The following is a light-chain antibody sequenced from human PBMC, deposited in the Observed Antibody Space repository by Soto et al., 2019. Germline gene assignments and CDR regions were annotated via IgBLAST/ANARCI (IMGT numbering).Light chain of an antibody. CDR1: SSDFGGYNY. CDR3: SSYTSSSSPYV. J-gene: IGLJ1*01. Sequence: QSVLTQPASVSGSPGQSITISCTGTSSDFGGYNYVSWYQQHPGKAPKLMIYDVSNRPSGVSNRFSGSKSGNTASLTISGLQAEDEADYHCSSYTSSSSPYVFGTGTKAPS. CDR2: DVS. V-gene: IGLV2-14*01.